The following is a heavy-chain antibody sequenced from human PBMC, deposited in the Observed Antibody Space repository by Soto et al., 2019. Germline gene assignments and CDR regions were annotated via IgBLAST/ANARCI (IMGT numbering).Heavy chain of an antibody. D-gene: IGHD3-10*01. V-gene: IGHV3-23*01. CDR1: GFTFSSYA. CDR3: AKDYYYGSGSYYQFDY. J-gene: IGHJ4*02. CDR2: ISGSGDST. Sequence: GGSLGLSCAASGFTFSSYAMSWVRQAPGKGLEWVSAISGSGDSTYYADSVKGRFTISRDNSKITLYLQMNSLRAEDTAVYYCAKDYYYGSGSYYQFDYWGQGTLVTVSS.